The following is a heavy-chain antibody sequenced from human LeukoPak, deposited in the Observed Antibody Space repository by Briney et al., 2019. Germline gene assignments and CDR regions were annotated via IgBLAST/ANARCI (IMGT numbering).Heavy chain of an antibody. CDR1: GYPYTKSW. J-gene: IGHJ4*02. CDR2: IYPVDSET. V-gene: IGHV5-51*01. CDR3: ARQGCTTTSCHTIDY. D-gene: IGHD2-2*02. Sequence: GESLKISCKGSGYPYTKSWIAWVRQLPGKGLELMGIIYPVDSETRYSPSFQGQVTISVDKSISTAYLRWSSLKASDTAMYYCARQGCTTTSCHTIDYWGQGTLVTVSS.